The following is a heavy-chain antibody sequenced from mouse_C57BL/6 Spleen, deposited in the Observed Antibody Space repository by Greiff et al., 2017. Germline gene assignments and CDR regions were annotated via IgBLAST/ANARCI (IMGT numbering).Heavy chain of an antibody. J-gene: IGHJ2*01. CDR1: GFTFSSHG. D-gene: IGHD2-4*01. CDR3: ARQTTMITTRYFDY. V-gene: IGHV5-6*02. Sequence: DVKLVESGGDLVKPGGSLKLSCAASGFTFSSHGMSWVRQTPDKRLEWVATISSGGSYTYYPDSVKGRFTISRDNAKNTLYLQMSSLKSEDTAMYYCARQTTMITTRYFDYWGQGTTLTVSS. CDR2: ISSGGSYT.